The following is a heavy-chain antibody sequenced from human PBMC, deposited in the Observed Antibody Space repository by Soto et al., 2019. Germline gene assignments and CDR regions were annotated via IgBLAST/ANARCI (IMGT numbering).Heavy chain of an antibody. D-gene: IGHD2-2*01. CDR3: ARQYQLQWR. J-gene: IGHJ4*02. CDR2: ISSSGSTI. Sequence: PGGSLRLSCAASGFTVSSYEMNWVRQAPGKGLEWISYISSSGSTINYADSVKGRFTISRDTAKNSLFLQMNSLRAEDTAVYFCARQYQLQWRWGQGTVVTVSS. V-gene: IGHV3-48*03. CDR1: GFTVSSYE.